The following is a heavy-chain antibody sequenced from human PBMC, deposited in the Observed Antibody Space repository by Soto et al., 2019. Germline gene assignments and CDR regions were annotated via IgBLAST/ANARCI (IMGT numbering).Heavy chain of an antibody. D-gene: IGHD2-15*01. Sequence: QVQLQESGPGLVKPSQTLSLTCTVSGGSISSGGYYWSWIRQHPGKGLEWIGYIYYSGSTYYNPSLKRRVTISVDTSKNQFSLKLSSVTAADTAVYYCARNVYCSGGSCGEDFDSWGQGTLVTVSS. CDR2: IYYSGST. CDR3: ARNVYCSGGSCGEDFDS. V-gene: IGHV4-31*03. J-gene: IGHJ4*02. CDR1: GGSISSGGYY.